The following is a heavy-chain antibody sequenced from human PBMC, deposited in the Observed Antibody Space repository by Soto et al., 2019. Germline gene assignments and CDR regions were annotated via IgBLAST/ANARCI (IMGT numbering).Heavy chain of an antibody. V-gene: IGHV4-39*01. CDR1: GGSISSSSYY. D-gene: IGHD3-10*01. J-gene: IGHJ6*02. CDR3: ARHEGGSGSYYNLYYYYGMDV. CDR2: IYYSGRT. Sequence: PSETLSLTATVSGGSISSSSYYWGWIRQPPVKGLEWIGSIYYSGRTYYNPSLKSRVTISVDTSKNQFSLKLSSVTAADTAVCYCARHEGGSGSYYNLYYYYGMDVWGQGTTVTVSS.